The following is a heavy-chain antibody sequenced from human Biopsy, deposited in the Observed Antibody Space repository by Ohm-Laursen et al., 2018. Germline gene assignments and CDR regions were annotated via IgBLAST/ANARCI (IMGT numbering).Heavy chain of an antibody. CDR2: IHHSGST. CDR1: GASITAYY. J-gene: IGHJ6*02. V-gene: IGHV4-4*09. D-gene: IGHD2-15*01. CDR3: ARMDCSGGSCHYYSYGMDV. Sequence: SDTLSLTCTVSGASITAYYWSWIRQPPGKGLECIGNIHHSGSTNYNPSLKSRLTISVDTSKNQFSLKLSSATAADTAVYYCARMDCSGGSCHYYSYGMDVWGQGTTVTVSS.